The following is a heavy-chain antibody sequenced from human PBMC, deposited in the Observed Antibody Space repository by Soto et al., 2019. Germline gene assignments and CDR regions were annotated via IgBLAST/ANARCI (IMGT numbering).Heavy chain of an antibody. J-gene: IGHJ4*02. D-gene: IGHD3-22*01. Sequence: PGESLKISCKGSGYSFTSYWIGWVRQMPGKGLEWMGIIYPGDSDTRYSPSFQGQVTISADKSISTAYLQWRSLKASDTAMYYCASFTYYYDSSGSLGYFDYWGQGTLVTVSS. CDR1: GYSFTSYW. CDR3: ASFTYYYDSSGSLGYFDY. V-gene: IGHV5-51*01. CDR2: IYPGDSDT.